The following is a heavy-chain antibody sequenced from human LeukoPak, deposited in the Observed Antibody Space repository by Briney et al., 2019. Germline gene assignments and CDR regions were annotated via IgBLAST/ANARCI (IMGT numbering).Heavy chain of an antibody. D-gene: IGHD5-18*01. CDR3: ARTGYGYGDHFGY. CDR1: GGSISSGGYY. J-gene: IGHJ4*02. V-gene: IGHV4-31*03. Sequence: SETLSLTCTVSGGSISSGGYYWSWIRQHPGKGLEWIGYIYYSGSTYYNPSLKSRVTISVDTSKNQFSLKLSSVTAADTAVYYCARTGYGYGDHFGYWGQGTLVTVSS. CDR2: IYYSGST.